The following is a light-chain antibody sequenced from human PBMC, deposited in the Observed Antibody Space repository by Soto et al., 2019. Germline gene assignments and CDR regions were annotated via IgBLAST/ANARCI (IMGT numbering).Light chain of an antibody. Sequence: QPVLTQSSSASASLGSSVKLTCTLSSGHSSYIIAWHQQQPGKAPRYLMKLEGSGSYNKGSGVPDRFSGSSSGADRYLTISNLQFEDEADYYCETWDINTQLFGGGTQLTVL. CDR1: SGHSSYI. CDR3: ETWDINTQL. V-gene: IGLV4-60*02. CDR2: LEGSGSY. J-gene: IGLJ7*01.